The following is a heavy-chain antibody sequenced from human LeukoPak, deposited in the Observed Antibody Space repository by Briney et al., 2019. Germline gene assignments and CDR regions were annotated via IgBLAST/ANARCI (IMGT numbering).Heavy chain of an antibody. V-gene: IGHV3-21*01. J-gene: IGHJ4*02. CDR3: ARVSEVIAVADYFDY. CDR2: ISSSSSYI. Sequence: SGGSLRLSCAASGFTFSSYSMNWVRQAPGKGLEWVSSISSSSSYIYYADSVKGRFTISRDNAKNSLYLQMNSLRAEDTAVYYCARVSEVIAVADYFDYWGQGTLVTVSS. CDR1: GFTFSSYS. D-gene: IGHD6-19*01.